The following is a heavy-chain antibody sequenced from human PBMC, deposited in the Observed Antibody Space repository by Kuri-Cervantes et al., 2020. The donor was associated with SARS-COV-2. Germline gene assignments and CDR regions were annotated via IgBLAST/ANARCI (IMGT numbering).Heavy chain of an antibody. J-gene: IGHJ4*02. CDR3: ARATYYYDSSGYYSVY. D-gene: IGHD3-22*01. V-gene: IGHV4-34*01. Sequence: SCAVYGGSFSGYYWSWIRQPPGKGLEWIGEINHSGSTNYNPSLKSIVTISVDTSKNQFSLKLSCVTAADTAVYYCARATYYYDSSGYYSVYWGQGTLVTVSS. CDR2: INHSGST. CDR1: GGSFSGYY.